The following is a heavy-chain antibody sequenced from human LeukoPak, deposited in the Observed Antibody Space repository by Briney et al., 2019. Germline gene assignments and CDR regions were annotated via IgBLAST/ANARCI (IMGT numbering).Heavy chain of an antibody. Sequence: GGSLRLSCAASGFTFSNYWMNWVRQAPGKGLEWVASIKQDGSEKSYVDPVKGRFTISRDNAKNSLYLQMNSLRAEDTAVYYCATSEDVSSVYRSLNYWGQGTLVTVSS. CDR1: GFTFSNYW. D-gene: IGHD3-22*01. V-gene: IGHV3-7*01. J-gene: IGHJ4*02. CDR2: IKQDGSEK. CDR3: ATSEDVSSVYRSLNY.